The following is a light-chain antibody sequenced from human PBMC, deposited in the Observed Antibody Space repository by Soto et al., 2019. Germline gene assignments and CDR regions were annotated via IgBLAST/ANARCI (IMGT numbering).Light chain of an antibody. CDR1: QSISSY. CDR3: PESSRNSRR. J-gene: IGKJ1*01. CDR2: AAS. Sequence: PSSLSASVGDRVTITCRASQSISSYLNWYQHKPGKAPKLLIYAASSLQSGVPSRFSGSGSGTDFTLTISSLQSEDFATYDCPESSRNSRRFGLGT. V-gene: IGKV1-39*01.